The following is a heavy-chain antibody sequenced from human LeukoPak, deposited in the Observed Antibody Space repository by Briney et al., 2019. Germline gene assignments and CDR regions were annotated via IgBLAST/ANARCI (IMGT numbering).Heavy chain of an antibody. Sequence: GGSLRLSCAASGFTVSSIYMGWVRQAPGKGLEWVSLIYSGGSTFYADSVKGRFTISRDNSKNTLYLQMNSLGAEDTAVYYCARVAAAGREYFDFWGQGTLVTVSS. CDR2: IYSGGST. J-gene: IGHJ4*02. V-gene: IGHV3-53*01. CDR3: ARVAAAGREYFDF. CDR1: GFTVSSIY. D-gene: IGHD6-13*01.